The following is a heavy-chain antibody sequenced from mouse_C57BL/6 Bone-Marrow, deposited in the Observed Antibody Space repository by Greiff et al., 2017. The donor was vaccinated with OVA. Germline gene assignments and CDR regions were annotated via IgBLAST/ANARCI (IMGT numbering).Heavy chain of an antibody. CDR3: AKRDYGSRYAMDY. CDR1: GFSLTSYG. V-gene: IGHV2-5*01. CDR2: IWRGGST. J-gene: IGHJ4*01. Sequence: VQLQQSGPGLVQPSQSLSITCTVSGFSLTSYGVHWVRQSPGKGLEWLGVIWRGGSTDYNAAFMSRLSNPKENSKSQVFFKMNSLQADDTAIYYCAKRDYGSRYAMDYWGQGTSLTVSS. D-gene: IGHD1-1*01.